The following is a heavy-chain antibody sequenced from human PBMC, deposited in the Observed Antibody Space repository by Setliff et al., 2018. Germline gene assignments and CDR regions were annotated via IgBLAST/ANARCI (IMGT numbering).Heavy chain of an antibody. J-gene: IGHJ3*02. CDR2: IKGKTDGLAT. V-gene: IGHV3-15*07. CDR1: GFTFSNAW. CDR3: TTDPSATFGGVIGAAFDM. Sequence: GGSLRLSCAAPGFTFSNAWMNWVRQAPGKGLEWVGRIKGKTDGLATDYAAPVKGRFTISRDDSTNKLYLQMNSLKTEDTAVYYCTTDPSATFGGVIGAAFDMWGQGTMVTVSS. D-gene: IGHD3-16*01.